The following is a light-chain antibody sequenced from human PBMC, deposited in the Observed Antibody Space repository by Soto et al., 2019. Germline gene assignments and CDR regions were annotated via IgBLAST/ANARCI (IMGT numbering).Light chain of an antibody. CDR2: VGS. J-gene: IGKJ5*01. CDR1: YRILHRNGFNY. Sequence: GESGSRSCRYSYRILHRNGFNYLDWYLQKPGQSPQLLIYVGSTRASVVPGRCRGRGSCTDFTPEKSRFGSDGVGVSFCMRDSHWLWTCGQGTRLEIK. V-gene: IGKV2-28*01. CDR3: MRDSHWLWT.